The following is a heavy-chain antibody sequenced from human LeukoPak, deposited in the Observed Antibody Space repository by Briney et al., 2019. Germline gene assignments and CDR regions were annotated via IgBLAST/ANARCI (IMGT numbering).Heavy chain of an antibody. D-gene: IGHD1-7*01. J-gene: IGHJ3*02. CDR3: ARDSVTWNWDTFDI. CDR2: INPNSGDT. Sequence: ASVKVSCKASGYTFTGYYMHWVRQAPGQGLEWMGWINPNSGDTIYAQKFRGRVAMTRDTSISTVYMELSRLRSDDTAVYYCARDSVTWNWDTFDIWGQGTMVTVSS. CDR1: GYTFTGYY. V-gene: IGHV1-2*02.